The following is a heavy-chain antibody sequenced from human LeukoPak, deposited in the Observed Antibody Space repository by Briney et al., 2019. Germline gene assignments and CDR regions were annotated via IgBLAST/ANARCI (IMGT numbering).Heavy chain of an antibody. CDR2: IRSKAGGGTT. D-gene: IGHD6-19*01. V-gene: IGHV3-15*01. Sequence: MTGGSLRLSCTASGFSFTRAWMTWVRQAPGRGLEWVGRIRSKAGGGTTGSAATLKDRITMSREDSKNTVYLQMSSLNTDDTAIYYCTTDWDSGWYLGGQNAFDIWGQGTMVTVSS. J-gene: IGHJ3*02. CDR3: TTDWDSGWYLGGQNAFDI. CDR1: GFSFTRAW.